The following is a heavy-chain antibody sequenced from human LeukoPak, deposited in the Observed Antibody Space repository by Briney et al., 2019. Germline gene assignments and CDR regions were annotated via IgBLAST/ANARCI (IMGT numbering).Heavy chain of an antibody. V-gene: IGHV1-2*02. J-gene: IGHJ4*02. Sequence: APVKVSCKASEYTFTGYYMNWVRQAPGQGLEWMGWINPNSGGTNYAQKFQGRVTMTRDTSISTAYMELSGLRSDDTAVYYCARAEYYYDSSGLKGLPCDYWGQGTQVTVSS. CDR3: ARAEYYYDSSGLKGLPCDY. CDR1: EYTFTGYY. CDR2: INPNSGGT. D-gene: IGHD3-22*01.